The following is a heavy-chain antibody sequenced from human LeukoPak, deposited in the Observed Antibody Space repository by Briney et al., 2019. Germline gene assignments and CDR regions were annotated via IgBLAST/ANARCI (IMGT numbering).Heavy chain of an antibody. J-gene: IGHJ4*02. D-gene: IGHD4-17*01. CDR3: AKERDGDYVRYTHY. CDR1: GFTFSSYA. CDR2: ISASGGGT. V-gene: IGHV3-23*01. Sequence: PGGSLRLSCAASGFTFSSYAMSWVRQAPGKGLDWVSSISASGGGTYYADSVKGRFTISRDNSKNTLYLQLSSLRADDTAVYHCAKERDGDYVRYTHYWGQGTLVTVSS.